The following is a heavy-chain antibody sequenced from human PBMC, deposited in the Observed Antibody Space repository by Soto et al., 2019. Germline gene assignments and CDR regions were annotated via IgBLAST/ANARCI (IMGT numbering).Heavy chain of an antibody. J-gene: IGHJ4*02. D-gene: IGHD3-10*01. CDR1: GFTFSNAW. V-gene: IGHV3-15*01. Sequence: PGGSLRLSCAASGFTFSNAWMSWVRQAPGKGLEWVGRIKSKTDGGTTDYAAPVKGRFTISRDDSKNTLYLQMNSLKTEDTAVYYCTTDIPSDTMVRGLTLPAGYFDYWGQGTLVTVSS. CDR2: IKSKTDGGTT. CDR3: TTDIPSDTMVRGLTLPAGYFDY.